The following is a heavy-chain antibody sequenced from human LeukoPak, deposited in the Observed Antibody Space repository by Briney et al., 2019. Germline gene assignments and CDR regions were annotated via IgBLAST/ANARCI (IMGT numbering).Heavy chain of an antibody. Sequence: GGSLRLSCAASGFTFSSYSMNWVRQAPGKGLEWVSSISSSSSYIYYADSVKGRFTISRDNAKNSLYLQMNSLRAEDTALYYRAKDYDYGGPLGYWGQGTLVTVSS. D-gene: IGHD4-23*01. CDR3: AKDYDYGGPLGY. CDR1: GFTFSSYS. V-gene: IGHV3-21*04. CDR2: ISSSSSYI. J-gene: IGHJ4*02.